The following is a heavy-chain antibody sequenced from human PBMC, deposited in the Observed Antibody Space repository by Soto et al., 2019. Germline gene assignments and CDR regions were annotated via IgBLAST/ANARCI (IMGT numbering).Heavy chain of an antibody. CDR2: IYYSGST. V-gene: IGHV4-31*03. CDR3: ARGNLYYYDSSGNYDY. J-gene: IGHJ4*02. Sequence: SETLSLTCTVSGGSISSGGYYWSWIRQHPGKGLEWIGYIYYSGSTYYNPSLKSRVTISVDTSKNQFSLKLSSVTAADTAVYYCARGNLYYYDSSGNYDYWGQGALVTVSS. CDR1: GGSISSGGYY. D-gene: IGHD3-22*01.